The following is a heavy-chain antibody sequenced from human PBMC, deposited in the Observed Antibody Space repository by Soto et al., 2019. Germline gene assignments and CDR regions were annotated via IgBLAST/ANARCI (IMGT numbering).Heavy chain of an antibody. V-gene: IGHV3-23*01. Sequence: PVGSLRLSCAASGFTCSSYAMSWVRQAPGKGLEWVSAISGSGGSTYYADSVKGRFTISRDNSKNTLYLQMNSLRAEDTAVYYCAKDRAAAAGIYFQHWGQGTLVTVSS. J-gene: IGHJ1*01. CDR2: ISGSGGST. D-gene: IGHD6-13*01. CDR3: AKDRAAAAGIYFQH. CDR1: GFTCSSYA.